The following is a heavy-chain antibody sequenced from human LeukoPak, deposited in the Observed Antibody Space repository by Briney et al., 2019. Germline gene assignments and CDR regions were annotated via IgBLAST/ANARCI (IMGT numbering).Heavy chain of an antibody. V-gene: IGHV3-48*03. CDR1: GFTFSSYE. D-gene: IGHD1-26*01. J-gene: IGHJ4*02. CDR3: ARDISDDY. Sequence: GGSLRLSCAASGFTFSSYEMNWVRQAPGKGLEWVSYISSSGSTTHYADSVKGRFTISRDNAKNSLYLQMNSLRAEDTAVYYCARDISDDYWGQGTLVTVSS. CDR2: ISSSGSTT.